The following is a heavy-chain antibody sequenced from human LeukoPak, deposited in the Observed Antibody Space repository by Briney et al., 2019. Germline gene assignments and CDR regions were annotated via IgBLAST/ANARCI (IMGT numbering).Heavy chain of an antibody. CDR2: IKQDGSEK. Sequence: GGSLRLSCVASGFTVSSYWMSWVRQAPGKGPEWVANIKQDGSEKYYVESLKGRFTISRDNAENSLYLQINSLRVEDTAVYYCARPYGSGSSYKAFNIWGQGTMVTASS. CDR1: GFTVSSYW. CDR3: ARPYGSGSSYKAFNI. D-gene: IGHD3-10*01. V-gene: IGHV3-7*01. J-gene: IGHJ3*02.